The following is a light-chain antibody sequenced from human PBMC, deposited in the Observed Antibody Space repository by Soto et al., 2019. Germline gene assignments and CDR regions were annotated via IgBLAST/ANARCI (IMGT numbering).Light chain of an antibody. V-gene: IGKV3-15*01. CDR1: QSVNSN. Sequence: EIVMTQSPATLSVSPGERATLSCRASQSVNSNLAWYQQKPGQAPRILIYGASTRATAIPARFSGSGSGTEFTLTISSLQSEDFAVYYCQQYNDWPRTLGGGTKV. CDR3: QQYNDWPRT. J-gene: IGKJ4*01. CDR2: GAS.